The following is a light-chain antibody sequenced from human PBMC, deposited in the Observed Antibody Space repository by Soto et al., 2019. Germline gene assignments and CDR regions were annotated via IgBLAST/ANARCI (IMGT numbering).Light chain of an antibody. V-gene: IGLV2-8*01. CDR2: EVT. Sequence: QSVLTQPPSASGSPGQSVTISCTGTSSDVGGYNYVSWYQQHPGKAPKLMISEVTKRPSGVPDRFSASKSGNTASLTVSGLEAEEEAYYYCSSFAGNNNLVFGGGTQLTVL. J-gene: IGLJ2*01. CDR1: SSDVGGYNY. CDR3: SSFAGNNNLV.